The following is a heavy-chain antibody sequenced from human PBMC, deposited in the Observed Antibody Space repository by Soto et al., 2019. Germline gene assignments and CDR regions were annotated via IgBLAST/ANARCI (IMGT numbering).Heavy chain of an antibody. Sequence: PGGSLRLSCATSGFTFSSFDMDWVRQAPGKGLEWVSSIHRASTNIYYADSVRGRFTISRDNAKSSLYLQMNSLTVEDTAVYYCARRAVTTYHFFDYWGQGALVTVSS. J-gene: IGHJ4*02. D-gene: IGHD4-17*01. CDR3: ARRAVTTYHFFDY. V-gene: IGHV3-21*06. CDR1: GFTFSSFD. CDR2: IHRASTNI.